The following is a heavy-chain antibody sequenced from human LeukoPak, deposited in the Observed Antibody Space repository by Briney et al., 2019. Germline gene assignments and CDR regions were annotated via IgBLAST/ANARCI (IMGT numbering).Heavy chain of an antibody. J-gene: IGHJ3*02. CDR3: ARDKGDYYGSGVIDASDI. CDR1: GFTFSSYS. Sequence: PGGSLRLSCAASGFTFSSYSMNWVRQAPGKGLEWVSYISSSSTIYYADSVKGRFTISRDNAKNSLYLQMNSLRAEDTAVYYCARDKGDYYGSGVIDASDIWGQGTMVTVSS. CDR2: ISSSSTI. V-gene: IGHV3-48*01. D-gene: IGHD3-10*01.